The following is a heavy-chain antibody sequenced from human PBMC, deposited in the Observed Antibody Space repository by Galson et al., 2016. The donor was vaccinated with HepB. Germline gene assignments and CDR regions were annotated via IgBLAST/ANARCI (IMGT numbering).Heavy chain of an antibody. V-gene: IGHV3-53*01. D-gene: IGHD2-2*01. Sequence: SLRLSCAASGFTVSSSCMSWVRQAPGKGLEWVSVIFYGGTTYYADSVEGRFTISRDDSMNTLYLQMNSLTAEDTAVYFCARTSYRECTGTRCVNFRYYYYYMDVWGKGTTVTVSS. J-gene: IGHJ6*03. CDR2: IFYGGTT. CDR1: GFTVSSSC. CDR3: ARTSYRECTGTRCVNFRYYYYYMDV.